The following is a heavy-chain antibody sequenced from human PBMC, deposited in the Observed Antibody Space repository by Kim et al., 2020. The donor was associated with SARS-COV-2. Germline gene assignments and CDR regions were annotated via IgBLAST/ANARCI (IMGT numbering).Heavy chain of an antibody. D-gene: IGHD3-16*01. CDR1: GDSVSSNNAA. V-gene: IGHV6-1*01. Sequence: SQILSLTCAISGDSVSSNNAAWNWIRQSPSRGLEWLGRTYYRSKWFNDYALSVKSRITINPDTSKNHFSLQLSSVTPEDTAVYYCANGGSGLGGMNVWGQGTTVTVSS. CDR2: TYYRSKWFN. J-gene: IGHJ6*02. CDR3: ANGGSGLGGMNV.